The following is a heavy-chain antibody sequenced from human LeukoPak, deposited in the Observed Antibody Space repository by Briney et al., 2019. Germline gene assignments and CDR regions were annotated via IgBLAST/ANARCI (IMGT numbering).Heavy chain of an antibody. CDR2: IDDSGVIR. Sequence: PGGSLRLSCAASGFTFKTHAMSWVRQAPGKGLEWVSRIDDSGVIRSYADSVKGRFTISRDNSKMTLTLQMNSLRAEDTAVYYCAGCSGGSCYSRGKYGVDVWGQGITVIVSS. J-gene: IGHJ6*02. V-gene: IGHV3-23*01. CDR3: AGCSGGSCYSRGKYGVDV. D-gene: IGHD2-15*01. CDR1: GFTFKTHA.